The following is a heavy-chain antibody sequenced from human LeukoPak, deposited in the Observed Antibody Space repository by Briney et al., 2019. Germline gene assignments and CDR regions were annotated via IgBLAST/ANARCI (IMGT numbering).Heavy chain of an antibody. Sequence: GGSLRLSCAASGFTFSSYAMHWVRQAPGKGLEWVAVISYDGSNKYYADSVKGRFTISRDNSKNTLYLQMNSLRAEDTAVYYCARDGIASALSYFDYWDQGTLVTVSS. D-gene: IGHD6-13*01. CDR1: GFTFSSYA. V-gene: IGHV3-30-3*01. CDR3: ARDGIASALSYFDY. J-gene: IGHJ4*02. CDR2: ISYDGSNK.